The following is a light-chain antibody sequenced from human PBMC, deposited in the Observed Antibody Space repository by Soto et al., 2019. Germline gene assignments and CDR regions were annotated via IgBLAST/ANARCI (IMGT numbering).Light chain of an antibody. CDR3: QQRKSRLT. Sequence: DIVLTQSAATLSLSPGERATLSCRASQSVSNYLAWYQQKPGQAPRLLIYDASNRAPGIPARFSGSGSGADFSLTISSLEPEDFAVYYCQQRKSRLTFGGGTKVEIK. CDR1: QSVSNY. J-gene: IGKJ4*01. CDR2: DAS. V-gene: IGKV3-11*01.